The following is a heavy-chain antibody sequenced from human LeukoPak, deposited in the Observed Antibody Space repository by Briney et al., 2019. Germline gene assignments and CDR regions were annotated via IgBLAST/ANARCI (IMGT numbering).Heavy chain of an antibody. J-gene: IGHJ6*03. Sequence: PGGSLRLSCAASGFTFSSYWMSWVRQAPGKGLEWVANIKQDGSEKYYVDSVKGRFIISRENAKNSLYLQMNSLRPEDTAVYYCASGLGGSGSSLNYYYYYYMDVWGKGTTVTVSS. CDR3: ASGLGGSGSSLNYYYYYYMDV. CDR1: GFTFSSYW. D-gene: IGHD3-10*01. CDR2: IKQDGSEK. V-gene: IGHV3-7*01.